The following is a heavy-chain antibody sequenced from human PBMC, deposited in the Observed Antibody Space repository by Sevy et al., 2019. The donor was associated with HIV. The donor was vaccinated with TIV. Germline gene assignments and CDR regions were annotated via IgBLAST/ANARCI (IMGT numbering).Heavy chain of an antibody. CDR2: ITDSGGNT. D-gene: IGHD6-19*01. V-gene: IGHV3-23*01. CDR1: GFTFSSYG. J-gene: IGHJ4*02. CDR3: AKDFPLSSGLFPVDF. Sequence: GGSLRLSCAASGFTFSSYGMSWVRQAPGKGLEWVSGITDSGGNTYYADSVKGRFTLSRDNSKNTLYLQMNSLRVEDTAVYYCAKDFPLSSGLFPVDFWGQGTLVTVSS.